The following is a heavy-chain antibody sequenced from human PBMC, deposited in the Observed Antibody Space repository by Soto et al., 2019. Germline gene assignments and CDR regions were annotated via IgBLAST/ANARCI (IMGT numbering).Heavy chain of an antibody. V-gene: IGHV1-69*01. CDR2: IITAFGTT. Sequence: QVQLVQSGPEVKKPGSSVKVSCKASGDTFNSYVITWVRQAPGQGLEWLGGIITAFGTTSYAQNFQDRLTITADEAATTDHXELSSLTSDDTAMYYCTRSYGYTFGGSLDXWXXGXLXTVSS. CDR3: TRSYGYTFGGSLDX. CDR1: GDTFNSYV. D-gene: IGHD5-18*01. J-gene: IGHJ4*02.